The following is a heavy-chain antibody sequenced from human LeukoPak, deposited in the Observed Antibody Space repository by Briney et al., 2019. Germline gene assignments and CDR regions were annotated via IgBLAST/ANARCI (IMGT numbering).Heavy chain of an antibody. D-gene: IGHD6-19*01. V-gene: IGHV3-23*01. CDR3: AKGEQWLVLGDYYMDV. J-gene: IGHJ6*03. CDR2: ITGTGGGT. CDR1: GLTFSSYG. Sequence: GGSLRLSCAASGLTFSSYGMTWVRQAPGKGLEWVPAITGTGGGTYYAHSVKGRFTISRDNSKNTLYLQMNSLRAEDTAVYYCAKGEQWLVLGDYYMDVWGKGTTVTISS.